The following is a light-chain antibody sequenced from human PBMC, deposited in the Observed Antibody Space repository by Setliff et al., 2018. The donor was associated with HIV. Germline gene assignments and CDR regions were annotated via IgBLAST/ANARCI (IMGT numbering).Light chain of an antibody. J-gene: IGLJ1*01. CDR3: SSYTSSREV. V-gene: IGLV2-14*01. CDR1: SSDVGGYNY. CDR2: DVS. Sequence: QSALTRPASVSGSPGQSITISCTGTSSDVGGYNYVSWYQQHPGKAPKLMIYDVSKRPSGVSNRFSGSKSGNTASLTISGLQAEDEADYYCSSYTSSREVFGTGTKVTVL.